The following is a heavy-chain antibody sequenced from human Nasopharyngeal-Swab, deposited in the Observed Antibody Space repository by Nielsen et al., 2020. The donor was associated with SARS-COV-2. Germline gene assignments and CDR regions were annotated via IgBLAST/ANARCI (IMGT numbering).Heavy chain of an antibody. CDR2: ITWISGTN. J-gene: IGHJ4*02. CDR3: AKARRTDTYGFECFDY. CDR1: GFTFDDYA. D-gene: IGHD5-18*01. V-gene: IGHV3-9*01. Sequence: SLKISCAASGFTFDDYAMPWVRQPPGKGLEWVSGITWISGTNGYAESVQGRFTISSDNAKNSLYLQMNSLRAEDTALYYCAKARRTDTYGFECFDYWGQGTLVTVSS.